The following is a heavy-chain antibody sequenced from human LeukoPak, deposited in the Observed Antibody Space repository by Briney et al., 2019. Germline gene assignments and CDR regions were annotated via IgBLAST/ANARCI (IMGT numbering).Heavy chain of an antibody. CDR2: INWNGGST. D-gene: IGHD3-10*01. J-gene: IGHJ4*02. Sequence: GGSLRLSCAAPGFTFDDYGMSWVRQAPGKGLEWVSGINWNGGSTGYADSVKGRFTISRNNAKNSLYLQMNSLRAEDTALYYCARFGGRWFGELRRSIDYWGQGTLVTVSS. CDR3: ARFGGRWFGELRRSIDY. V-gene: IGHV3-20*04. CDR1: GFTFDDYG.